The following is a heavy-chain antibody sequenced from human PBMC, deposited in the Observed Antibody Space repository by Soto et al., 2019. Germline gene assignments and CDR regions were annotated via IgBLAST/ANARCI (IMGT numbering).Heavy chain of an antibody. CDR1: GGTCSSYA. Sequence: QVQLVHSGAEVKKPGSSVKVSCKAAGGTCSSYASSGRREAPGQGLEWMGGIIPIFGTANYAQKFQGRVTITADESTSTAYMELSSLRSEDTAVYYCARAQGYSGYDGLSNWGQGTLVTVSS. V-gene: IGHV1-69*12. D-gene: IGHD5-12*01. CDR3: ARAQGYSGYDGLSN. CDR2: IIPIFGTA. J-gene: IGHJ4*02.